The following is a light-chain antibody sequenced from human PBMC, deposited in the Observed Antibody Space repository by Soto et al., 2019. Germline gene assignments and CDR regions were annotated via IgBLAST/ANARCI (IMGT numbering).Light chain of an antibody. Sequence: DIQLAQSPSTLSASVGDRITITCRATQSINWLAWYQQKPGKAPKLLIFEASRLESEVPSRFSGSGSGTEFTLTISSLQPDDFGTYYCQHYDTYSPMWTFGQGTKVDIK. V-gene: IGKV1-5*03. CDR2: EAS. CDR1: QSINW. J-gene: IGKJ1*01. CDR3: QHYDTYSPMWT.